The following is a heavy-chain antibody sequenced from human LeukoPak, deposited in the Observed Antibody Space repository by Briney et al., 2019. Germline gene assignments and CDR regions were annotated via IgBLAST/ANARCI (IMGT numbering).Heavy chain of an antibody. CDR1: GGTFSSYT. CDR2: IIPILGIA. Sequence: VASVKVSCKASGGTFSSYTISRVRQAPGQGLEWMGRIIPILGIANYAQKFQGRVTITADKSTSTAYMELSSLRSEDTAVYYCASLYYYDSSGYYGAEYFQHWGQGTLVTVSS. CDR3: ASLYYYDSSGYYGAEYFQH. D-gene: IGHD3-22*01. J-gene: IGHJ1*01. V-gene: IGHV1-69*02.